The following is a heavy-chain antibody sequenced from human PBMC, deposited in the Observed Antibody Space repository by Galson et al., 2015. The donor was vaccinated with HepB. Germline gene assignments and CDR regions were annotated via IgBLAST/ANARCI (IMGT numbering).Heavy chain of an antibody. CDR1: GFTFSDYY. V-gene: IGHV3-11*01. Sequence: SLRLSCAASGFTFSDYYMSWIRQAPGKGPEWVSYISSSGSTIYYADSVKGRFTISRDNAENSLYLQMNSLRADDTAVYYCARSGRSGSYRYYFDSWGQGTLVTVSS. D-gene: IGHD1-26*01. CDR3: ARSGRSGSYRYYFDS. J-gene: IGHJ4*02. CDR2: ISSSGSTI.